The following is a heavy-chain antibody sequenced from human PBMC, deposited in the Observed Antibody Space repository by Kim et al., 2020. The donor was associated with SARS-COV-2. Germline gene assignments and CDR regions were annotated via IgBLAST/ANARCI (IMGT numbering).Heavy chain of an antibody. CDR1: GFTFSTYA. V-gene: IGHV3-23*01. Sequence: GGSLRLSCAASGFTFSTYAMSWVRQVPGKGLEWVSDISGSGHTTYYADSVKGRFTISRDNSKNTLYLQMNSLRDDDTAVYYCAFGVSTMNRGLFITAFDYWGQGTLVTVSS. CDR2: ISGSGHTT. D-gene: IGHD3-10*01. CDR3: AFGVSTMNRGLFITAFDY. J-gene: IGHJ4*02.